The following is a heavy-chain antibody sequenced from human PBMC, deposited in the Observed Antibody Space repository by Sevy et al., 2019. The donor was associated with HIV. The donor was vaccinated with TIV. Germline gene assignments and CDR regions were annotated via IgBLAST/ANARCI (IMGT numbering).Heavy chain of an antibody. D-gene: IGHD3-22*01. J-gene: IGHJ4*02. V-gene: IGHV3-74*01. CDR3: ARYYYDSSGIDY. CDR2: INSDGSST. CDR1: GFTFSRYW. Sequence: GGSQRLSCTASGFTFSRYWMHWVRQAPGKGLVWVSRINSDGSSTSYADSVKGRFTISRDNAKNTLYLQMNSLRAEDTAVYYCARYYYDSSGIDYWGQGTLVTVSS.